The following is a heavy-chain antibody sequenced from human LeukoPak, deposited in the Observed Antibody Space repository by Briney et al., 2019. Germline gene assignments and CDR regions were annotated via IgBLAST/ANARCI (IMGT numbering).Heavy chain of an antibody. J-gene: IGHJ4*02. V-gene: IGHV1-2*02. CDR2: INPNSGGT. CDR3: ARGLRFLEWFLDY. Sequence: ASVKVSCKASGYTFTGYYMHWVRQAPGQGLEWMGWINPNSGGTNYAQKFQGRVTMTRDTFISTAYMELSRLRSDDTAVYYCARGLRFLEWFLDYWGQGTLVTVSS. CDR1: GYTFTGYY. D-gene: IGHD3-3*01.